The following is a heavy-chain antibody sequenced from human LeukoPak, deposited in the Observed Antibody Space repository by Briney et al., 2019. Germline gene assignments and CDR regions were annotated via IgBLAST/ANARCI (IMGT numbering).Heavy chain of an antibody. D-gene: IGHD2-15*01. J-gene: IGHJ4*02. Sequence: ASVKVSCKASGYTFTGYYMHWVRQAPGQGLEWMGIINPSGGSTSYAQKFQGRVTMTRDMSTSTVYMELSSLRSEDTAVYYCASRVVVAARGALSWGQGTLVTVSS. CDR2: INPSGGST. CDR1: GYTFTGYY. V-gene: IGHV1-46*01. CDR3: ASRVVVAARGALS.